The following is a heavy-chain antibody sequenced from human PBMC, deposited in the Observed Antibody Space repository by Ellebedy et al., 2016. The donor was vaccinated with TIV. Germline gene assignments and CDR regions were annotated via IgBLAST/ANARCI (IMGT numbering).Heavy chain of an antibody. Sequence: GESLKISXAASGFTFSSYWMNWVRQAPGKGLEWVANIKQDGSEKYYVDSVRGRFTISRDNAKNSLYLQMNSLRADDTAVYYCARAGGMVNWGQGTLVTVSS. J-gene: IGHJ4*02. D-gene: IGHD1-26*01. V-gene: IGHV3-7*01. CDR1: GFTFSSYW. CDR3: ARAGGMVN. CDR2: IKQDGSEK.